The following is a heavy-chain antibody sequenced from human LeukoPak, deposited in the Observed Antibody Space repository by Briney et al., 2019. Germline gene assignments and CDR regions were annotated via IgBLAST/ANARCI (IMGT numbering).Heavy chain of an antibody. J-gene: IGHJ4*02. CDR2: IIPILGIA. D-gene: IGHD4-17*01. CDR3: ARGSAVTTYDY. CDR1: GDTFSSYA. V-gene: IGHV1-69*04. Sequence: GASVKVSCKASGDTFSSYAISWVRQAPGQGLEWMGRIIPILGIANYAQKFQGRVTITADKSTSTAYMELSSLRSEDTAVYYCARGSAVTTYDYWGQGTLVTVSS.